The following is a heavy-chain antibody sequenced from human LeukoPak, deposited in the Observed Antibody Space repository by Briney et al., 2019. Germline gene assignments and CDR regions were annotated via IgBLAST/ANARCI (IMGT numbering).Heavy chain of an antibody. Sequence: GGSLRLACAASGFTFSTFWMHWVRQVPGKGLVWVSRSNSDGSITSYAGSVKGRFTISRNNAENTLYLQMNNLRVEDTAVYFCVRAVVTAIRTWGHYMDVWGKGTAVTISS. V-gene: IGHV3-74*01. D-gene: IGHD2-21*02. J-gene: IGHJ6*03. CDR3: VRAVVTAIRTWGHYMDV. CDR1: GFTFSTFW. CDR2: SNSDGSIT.